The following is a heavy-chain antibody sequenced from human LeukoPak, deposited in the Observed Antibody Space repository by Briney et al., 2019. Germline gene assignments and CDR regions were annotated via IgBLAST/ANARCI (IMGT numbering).Heavy chain of an antibody. D-gene: IGHD4-17*01. CDR1: GGSISTYY. J-gene: IGHJ4*02. V-gene: IGHV4-59*08. CDR3: ARSYGDYLNFDY. Sequence: SETLSLTCTVSGGSISTYYWNWIRQPPGKGLEWIGYVYYSGSTNYNPSLKSRVTISVDTSKNQFSLNLTSVTAADTAVYYCARSYGDYLNFDYWGQGTLVTVSS. CDR2: VYYSGST.